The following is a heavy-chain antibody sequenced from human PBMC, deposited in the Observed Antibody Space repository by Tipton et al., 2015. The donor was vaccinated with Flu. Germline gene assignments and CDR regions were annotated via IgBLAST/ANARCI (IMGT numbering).Heavy chain of an antibody. CDR1: GFTFSDYY. Sequence: GSLRLSCAASGFTFSDYYMSWIRLAPGKGLEWVSHISSSGTIINHADPVKGRFTISKDNAKNSLYLQINSLRAEDTAVYYCERDNPPSITDLGEVTVYFGVAVWGQETTVTVTS. D-gene: IGHD3-3*01. J-gene: IGHJ6*02. CDR2: ISSSGTII. V-gene: IGHV3-11*01. CDR3: ERDNPPSITDLGEVTVYFGVAV.